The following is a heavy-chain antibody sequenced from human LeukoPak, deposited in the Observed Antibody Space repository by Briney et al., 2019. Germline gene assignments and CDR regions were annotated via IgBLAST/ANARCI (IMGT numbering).Heavy chain of an antibody. CDR1: GFTFSNYW. CDR2: IKQDGGEK. J-gene: IGHJ4*02. D-gene: IGHD3-10*01. Sequence: GGSLRLSCAPSGFTFSNYWMSWVRQAPGKGLKWVANIKQDGGEKYYVDSVKGRFTISRDNAKNSLYLQMNSLRAEDTAVYYCARDRVTMVRGVSYYFDYWGQGTLVTVSS. CDR3: ARDRVTMVRGVSYYFDY. V-gene: IGHV3-7*05.